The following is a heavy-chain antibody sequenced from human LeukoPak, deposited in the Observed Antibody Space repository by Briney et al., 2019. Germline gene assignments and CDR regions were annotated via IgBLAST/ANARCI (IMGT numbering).Heavy chain of an antibody. V-gene: IGHV3-74*01. J-gene: IGHJ4*02. CDR2: INSGGSST. D-gene: IGHD2-2*01. CDR3: ARAKGCSSTSCYSYYFDY. Sequence: PGGSLRLSCAASGFTFSSYWMHWVRQAPGKGLVWVSRINSGGSSTSYADSVKGRFTISRDSAKNTLFLQMDSLRADDTAVYYCARAKGCSSTSCYSYYFDYWGQGTLVTVSS. CDR1: GFTFSSYW.